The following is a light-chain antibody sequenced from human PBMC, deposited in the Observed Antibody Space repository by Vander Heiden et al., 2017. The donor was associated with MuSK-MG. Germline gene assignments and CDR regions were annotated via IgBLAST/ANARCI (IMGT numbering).Light chain of an antibody. V-gene: IGKV2-28*01. Sequence: EIVMTQAPLSLPVTPGEPASISCNSSQSLLHSNAYNYLDWYLHKPGQSPLLLIYLVSYRASGVPDRFSGSAAVTDFTLKIIIVDAEDVRVYYCRQPLPAPYTFGQGTRLEIK. CDR2: LVS. CDR1: QSLLHSNAYNY. CDR3: RQPLPAPYT. J-gene: IGKJ2*01.